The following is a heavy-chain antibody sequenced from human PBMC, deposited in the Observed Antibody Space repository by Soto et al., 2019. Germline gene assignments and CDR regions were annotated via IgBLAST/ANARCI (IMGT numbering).Heavy chain of an antibody. CDR1: GYTFTGYY. CDR2: INPNSGGT. V-gene: IGHV1-2*04. Sequence: ASVKVSCKASGYTFTGYYMHWVRQAPGQGLEWMGWINPNSGGTNYAQKFQGWVTMTRDTSISTAYMELSRLRSDDTAVYYCARTMRHYDSSVGFDYWGQGTLVTVSS. D-gene: IGHD3-22*01. CDR3: ARTMRHYDSSVGFDY. J-gene: IGHJ4*02.